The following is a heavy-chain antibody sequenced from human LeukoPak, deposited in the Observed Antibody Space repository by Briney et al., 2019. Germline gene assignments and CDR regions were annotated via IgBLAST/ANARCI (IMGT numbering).Heavy chain of an antibody. CDR3: SKGANIGGDYGVFAH. CDR1: GVSFCIYG. V-gene: IGHV3-23*01. D-gene: IGHD4-17*01. Sequence: VGSLRLSSAPSGVSFCIYGMRSGRQTPGMGLESVSSTNGGVDYTYSDSVRGRFSISRDNSDNTVYLQMSSLRADDTAVYYCSKGANIGGDYGVFAHWGQGTLVTVSS. J-gene: IGHJ4*02. CDR2: TNGGVDYT.